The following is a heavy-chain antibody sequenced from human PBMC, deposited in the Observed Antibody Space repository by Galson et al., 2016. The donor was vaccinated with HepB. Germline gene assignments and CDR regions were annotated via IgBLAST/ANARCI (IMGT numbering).Heavy chain of an antibody. D-gene: IGHD6-19*01. V-gene: IGHV1-58*01. CDR1: GSTFTSFA. Sequence: SVKVSCKASGSTFTSFAVQWVRQTRGQRLEWIGWIVVASGNTNYAQKFQERVTITRDMSTNTAYMELTSLTSEDTAVYYCAADGPLGDSSGWWGKGSDYWGQGTLVTVSS. J-gene: IGHJ4*01. CDR2: IVVASGNT. CDR3: AADGPLGDSSGWWGKGSDY.